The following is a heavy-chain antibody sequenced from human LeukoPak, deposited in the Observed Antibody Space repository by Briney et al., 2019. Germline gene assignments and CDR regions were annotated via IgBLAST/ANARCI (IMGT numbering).Heavy chain of an antibody. V-gene: IGHV4-34*01. CDR3: ARASSYNDATRYDPAWFGP. CDR2: INHSGST. CDR1: GGPFSGFF. Sequence: SETLSLTCADYGGPFSGFFWSWIRQPPGKGLEWIGEINHSGSTNYNPSLKSQVTISIDTSKKQFSLKLTSVTAADTAVYFCARASSYNDATRYDPAWFGPWGQGTPVTVSS. J-gene: IGHJ5*02. D-gene: IGHD3-22*01.